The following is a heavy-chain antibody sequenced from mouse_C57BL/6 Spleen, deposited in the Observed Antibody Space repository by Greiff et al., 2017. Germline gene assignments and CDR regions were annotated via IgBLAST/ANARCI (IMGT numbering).Heavy chain of an antibody. V-gene: IGHV1-26*01. CDR3: ARGPSYYYGSSYDD. CDR1: GYTFTDYY. CDR2: INPNNGGT. J-gene: IGHJ2*01. D-gene: IGHD1-1*01. Sequence: VQLQQSGPELVKPGASVKISCKASGYTFTDYYMNWVKQSHGKSLEWIGDINPNNGGTSYNQKFKGKATLSVDKSSSTAYMELRSLTSEDSAVYYCARGPSYYYGSSYDDWGQGTTLTVSS.